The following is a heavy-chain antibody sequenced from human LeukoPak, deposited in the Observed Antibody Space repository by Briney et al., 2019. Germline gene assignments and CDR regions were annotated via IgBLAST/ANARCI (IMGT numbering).Heavy chain of an antibody. D-gene: IGHD3-10*01. CDR2: ISAYNGNT. CDR3: ARDFDSGLSITMVRGVIYDY. CDR1: GYTFTSYG. J-gene: IGHJ4*02. Sequence: ASVKVSCKASGYTFTSYGISWVRQAPGQGLEWMGWISAYNGNTNYAQKLQGRVTMTTDTSTSTAYMELRSLRSDDTAVYYCARDFDSGLSITMVRGVIYDYWGQGTLVTVSS. V-gene: IGHV1-18*04.